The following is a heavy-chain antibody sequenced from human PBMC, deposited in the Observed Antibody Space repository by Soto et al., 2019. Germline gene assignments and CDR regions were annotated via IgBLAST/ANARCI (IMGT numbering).Heavy chain of an antibody. CDR2: IYPSDSDT. V-gene: IGHV5-51*01. J-gene: IGHJ4*02. CDR3: ARGGVSTRNFDY. CDR1: GYNFAGYW. Sequence: PGESLKISCKGSGYNFAGYWIALVRQMPGKGLELMVIIYPSDSDTRYRPSFQGQVTISADKSISSAYLQWSSLRASDTAMYYCARGGVSTRNFDYWGQGTPVTVSS. D-gene: IGHD3-3*01.